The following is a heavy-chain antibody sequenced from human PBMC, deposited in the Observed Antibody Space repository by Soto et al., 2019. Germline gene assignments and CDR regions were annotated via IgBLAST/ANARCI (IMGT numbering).Heavy chain of an antibody. D-gene: IGHD2-2*01. J-gene: IGHJ4*02. CDR1: GFTFSAYA. CDR3: AKELGYCSSTSCPTFDY. V-gene: IGHV3-23*01. CDR2: LSGSGADK. Sequence: GGSLRLSCVASGFTFSAYAMNWVRQAPGKGLQWVSGLSGSGADKNYADSVKGRFTISRDNSKNTLYLQMNSLRAEDTAVYYCAKELGYCSSTSCPTFDYWGQGTLVTSPQ.